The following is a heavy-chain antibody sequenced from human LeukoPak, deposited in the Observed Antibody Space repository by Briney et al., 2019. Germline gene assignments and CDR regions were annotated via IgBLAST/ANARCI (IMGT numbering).Heavy chain of an antibody. J-gene: IGHJ4*02. D-gene: IGHD3-3*01. CDR2: INPSGCIT. V-gene: IGHV1-46*01. CDR3: ARGGVLRFLEHLDY. Sequence: ASVRLSSKASGDTFSIYYMHWGRQAPGQGGEGMGVINPSGCITTYAQTFHRRVTMTRDTSTTTVYMELRSLRSEDPAVYYCARGGVLRFLEHLDYWGQGTLVTVSS. CDR1: GDTFSIYY.